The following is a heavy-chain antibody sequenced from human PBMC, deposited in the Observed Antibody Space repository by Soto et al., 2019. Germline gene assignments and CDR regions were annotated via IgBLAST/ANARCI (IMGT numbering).Heavy chain of an antibody. J-gene: IGHJ4*02. D-gene: IGHD3-10*01. CDR2: IYYSGST. Sequence: SETLSLTCTVSGGSISSSSFYWDWIRQPPGKGLEWIGSIYYSGSTYYNPSLKSRVTISVDTSKNQFSLNLSSVTAADTAVFYCARMNSLRSNYFDYWGQGTLVTVSS. CDR1: GGSISSSSFY. CDR3: ARMNSLRSNYFDY. V-gene: IGHV4-39*01.